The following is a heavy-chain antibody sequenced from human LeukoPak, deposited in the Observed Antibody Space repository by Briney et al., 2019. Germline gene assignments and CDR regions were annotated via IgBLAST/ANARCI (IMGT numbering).Heavy chain of an antibody. D-gene: IGHD6-13*01. Sequence: QPGGSLRLSCAASGLTFSSYAMSWVRQPPGKGLGWVSAISGSGGSTHYADSVKGRFTISRDNSKNTLYLQMNSLRAEDTALYYCAKGPGYSSYYFDYWGQGTLVTVSS. CDR1: GLTFSSYA. CDR3: AKGPGYSSYYFDY. CDR2: ISGSGGST. J-gene: IGHJ4*02. V-gene: IGHV3-23*01.